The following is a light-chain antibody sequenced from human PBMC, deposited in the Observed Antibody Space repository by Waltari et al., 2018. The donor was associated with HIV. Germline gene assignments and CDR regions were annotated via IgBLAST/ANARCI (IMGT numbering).Light chain of an antibody. CDR2: DTS. V-gene: IGKV3-11*01. CDR3: QQRSSWPSLT. J-gene: IGKJ4*01. Sequence: EIVLTPSPATLPLSLGARAILSCRASQSLSRHLAWYQQKSGQAPRLLIYDTSIRAPGTPGRFSGSGSGTDFTLTITAVQPDDFAIYYCQQRSSWPSLTFGGGTRVETK. CDR1: QSLSRH.